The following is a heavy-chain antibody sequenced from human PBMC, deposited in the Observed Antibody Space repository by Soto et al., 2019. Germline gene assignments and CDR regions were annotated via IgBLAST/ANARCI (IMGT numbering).Heavy chain of an antibody. CDR1: VASISSGGYS. Sequence: LSLTCAVSVASISSGGYSCSWIRQPPWKGLEWIGYIYHSGTTYYNPSLKSRVTISLDRSKNQFSLKVSSVTAADTAVYYCATQQRFSGNWYDPWGPATLSIVSS. V-gene: IGHV4-30-2*01. CDR3: ATQQRFSGNWYDP. D-gene: IGHD3-3*01. CDR2: IYHSGTT. J-gene: IGHJ5*02.